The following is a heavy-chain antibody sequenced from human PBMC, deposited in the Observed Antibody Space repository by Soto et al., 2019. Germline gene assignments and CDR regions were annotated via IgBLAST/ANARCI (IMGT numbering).Heavy chain of an antibody. CDR3: ARPQYLPDDVFDV. D-gene: IGHD2-2*01. Sequence: GGSLRLSCVASVFTFTNYWMQRVRQAPGKGLVWVSRINSDGSSTSHADSVKGRFTISIDNAKNTLYLQMSSLRAEDTAVYYCARPQYLPDDVFDVWGRGTVVTVSS. CDR1: VFTFTNYW. CDR2: INSDGSST. V-gene: IGHV3-74*01. J-gene: IGHJ3*01.